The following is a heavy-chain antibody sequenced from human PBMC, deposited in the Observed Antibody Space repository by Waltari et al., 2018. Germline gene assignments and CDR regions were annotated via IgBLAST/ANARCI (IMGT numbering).Heavy chain of an antibody. CDR1: GYSISSGYY. CDR3: ARQGHDYGDYVIGWFDP. Sequence: QVQLQESGPGLVKPSETLSLTCAVSGYSISSGYYWGWIRQPPGKGLEWIGGIYHSGSTYYNPSLKSRVTISVDTSKNQFSLKLSSVTAADTAVYYCARQGHDYGDYVIGWFDPWGQGTLVTVSS. CDR2: IYHSGST. V-gene: IGHV4-38-2*01. D-gene: IGHD4-17*01. J-gene: IGHJ5*02.